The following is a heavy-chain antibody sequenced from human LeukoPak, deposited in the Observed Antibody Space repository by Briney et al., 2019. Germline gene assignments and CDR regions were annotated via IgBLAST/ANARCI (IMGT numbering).Heavy chain of an antibody. V-gene: IGHV3-33*01. CDR3: ARSYDY. J-gene: IGHJ4*02. Sequence: PGGSLRLSRAASGFTFSSYGMHWVRQAPGKGLEWVAVIWYDGSSKYYADSVKGRFTISRDNSKNTLYLQMNSLRAEDTAVYYCARSYDYWGQGTLVTVSS. CDR2: IWYDGSSK. CDR1: GFTFSSYG.